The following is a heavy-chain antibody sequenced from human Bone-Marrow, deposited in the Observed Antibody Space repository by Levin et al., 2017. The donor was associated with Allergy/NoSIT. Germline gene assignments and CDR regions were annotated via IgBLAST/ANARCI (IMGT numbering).Heavy chain of an antibody. CDR3: ARGTYYDFWTHSYGMDV. Sequence: GESLKISCASSGFTFSKYEMDWVRQAPGKGLEWVSYISSSGSSTSYAESVKGRFTISRDNTKNLVYLQMNGLRVEDTAVYYCARGTYYDFWTHSYGMDVWGQGTTVTVSS. J-gene: IGHJ6*02. CDR2: ISSSGSST. V-gene: IGHV3-48*03. CDR1: GFTFSKYE. D-gene: IGHD3/OR15-3a*01.